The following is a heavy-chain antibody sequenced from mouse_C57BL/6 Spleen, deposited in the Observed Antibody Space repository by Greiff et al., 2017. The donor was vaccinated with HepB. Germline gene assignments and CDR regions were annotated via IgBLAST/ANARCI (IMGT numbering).Heavy chain of an antibody. Sequence: VQLQQSGAELVRPGASVTLSCKASGYTFTDYEMHWVKQTPVHGLEWIGAIDPETGGTAYNQKFKGKAILTADKSSSTAYMELRSLTSEDSAVYYCTRGVYGSSAWFAYWGQGTLVTVSA. CDR3: TRGVYGSSAWFAY. CDR1: GYTFTDYE. D-gene: IGHD1-1*01. CDR2: IDPETGGT. V-gene: IGHV1-15*01. J-gene: IGHJ3*01.